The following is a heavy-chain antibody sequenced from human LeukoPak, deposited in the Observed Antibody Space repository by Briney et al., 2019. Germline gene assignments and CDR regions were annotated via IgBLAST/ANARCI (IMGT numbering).Heavy chain of an antibody. CDR3: AKDIVGGGDDY. V-gene: IGHV3-30*18. CDR2: ISYDGSNK. J-gene: IGHJ4*02. CDR1: EFTFSNCG. Sequence: GGSLRLSCAASEFTFSNCGMHWVRQAPGKGLEWVAVISYDGSNKYYADSVKGRFTISRDNSKNTLYLQMNSLRAEDTAVYYCAKDIVGGGDDYWGQGTLVIVSS. D-gene: IGHD2-21*02.